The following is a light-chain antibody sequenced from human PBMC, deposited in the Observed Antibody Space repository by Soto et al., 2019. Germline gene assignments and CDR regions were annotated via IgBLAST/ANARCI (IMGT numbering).Light chain of an antibody. V-gene: IGKV2-28*01. CDR2: LGS. CDR1: RNLLHSNGYKY. J-gene: IGKJ1*01. Sequence: DIVMTQSPLSLPVTPGEPASISCRSSRNLLHSNGYKYLDWYLQKPGQSPQLLIYLGSNRASGVPDRFSGSGSGTDFTLKISRVEAEDVGVYYCMQALQTPWTFGQGTKVEIK. CDR3: MQALQTPWT.